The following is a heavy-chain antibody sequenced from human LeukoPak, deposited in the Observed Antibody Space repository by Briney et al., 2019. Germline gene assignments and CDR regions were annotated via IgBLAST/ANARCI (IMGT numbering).Heavy chain of an antibody. J-gene: IGHJ4*02. CDR2: ISGGGGST. CDR1: GFTFSSYA. V-gene: IGHV3-23*01. CDR3: AKSPTAFYFDY. Sequence: GGSLRLSCAASGFTFSSYAMSWVRQAPGKGLEWVSAISGGGGSTYYADSVKGRFTISRDNSKNTLYLQTNSLRAEDTAVYYCAKSPTAFYFDYWGQGTLVTVSS.